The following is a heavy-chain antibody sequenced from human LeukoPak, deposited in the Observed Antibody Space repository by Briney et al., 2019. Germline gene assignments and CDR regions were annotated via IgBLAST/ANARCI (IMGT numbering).Heavy chain of an antibody. V-gene: IGHV1-46*03. Sequence: GASVKVSCKASGYTYTSYYMHWLRQAPGQGLEWMGIINPSGGSTSYAQKFQGRVTMTRDTSTSTVYMELSSLRSEDTAVYYCARVEYSGSYFGYWGQGTLVTVSS. D-gene: IGHD1-26*01. CDR1: GYTYTSYY. CDR3: ARVEYSGSYFGY. CDR2: INPSGGST. J-gene: IGHJ4*02.